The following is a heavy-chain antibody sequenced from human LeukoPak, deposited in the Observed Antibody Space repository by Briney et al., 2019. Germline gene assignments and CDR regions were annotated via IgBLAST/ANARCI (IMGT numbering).Heavy chain of an antibody. V-gene: IGHV4-31*03. CDR1: GGSIRGGNYY. D-gene: IGHD6-13*01. J-gene: IGHJ3*02. CDR2: IYSSGST. CDR3: ARSWGLDGAFDI. Sequence: SQTLSLTCTVSGGSIRGGNYYWNWIRQHPGKGLEWIGHIYSSGSTYYNPSLKSGVSISIDASNNNFSLNLSSVTAADTAVYYCARSWGLDGAFDIWGQGTMVTVSS.